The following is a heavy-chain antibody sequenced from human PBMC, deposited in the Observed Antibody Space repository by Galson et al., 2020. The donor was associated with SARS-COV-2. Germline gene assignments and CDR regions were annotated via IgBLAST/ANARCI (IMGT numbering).Heavy chain of an antibody. CDR1: GLSVGSNY. D-gene: IGHD3-22*01. CDR3: ASVYYYDSSGYRVPFDY. CDR2: IYSGGTT. Sequence: GGSLRLSCTVSGLSVGSNYMTWVRQAPGKGLEWVSVIYSGGTTYYTDSVKGRFTISRDNSNNTVYLQMNSLRAEDAAVYYCASVYYYDSSGYRVPFDYWGQGTLVTVSS. J-gene: IGHJ4*02. V-gene: IGHV3-66*01.